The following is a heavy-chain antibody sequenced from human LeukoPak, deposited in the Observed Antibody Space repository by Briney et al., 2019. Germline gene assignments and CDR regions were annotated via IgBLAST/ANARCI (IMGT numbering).Heavy chain of an antibody. CDR2: ISSNGGST. Sequence: GGSLRLSCSASGFTFSSYAMHWVRQAPGKGLEYVSAISSNGGSTYYSDSVKGRFTISRDNSKNTLYLQMSSLRAEDTAVYYCVKDGDTAIVTFDYWGQGTLVTVSS. D-gene: IGHD5-18*01. V-gene: IGHV3-64D*06. CDR3: VKDGDTAIVTFDY. CDR1: GFTFSSYA. J-gene: IGHJ4*02.